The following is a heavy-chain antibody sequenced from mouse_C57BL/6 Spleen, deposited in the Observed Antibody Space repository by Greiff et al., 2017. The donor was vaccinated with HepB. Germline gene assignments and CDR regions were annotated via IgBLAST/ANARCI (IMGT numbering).Heavy chain of an antibody. V-gene: IGHV1-61*01. CDR2: IYPSDSET. CDR3: ARGGYWDYLDY. Sequence: QVQLQQPGAELVRPGSSVKLSCKASGYTFTSYWMDWVKQRPGQGLEWIGNIYPSDSETHYNQKFKDKATLTVDKSSSTAYMQLRSLTSENSAVYYCARGGYWDYLDYWGQGTTLTVSS. CDR1: GYTFTSYW. D-gene: IGHD4-1*01. J-gene: IGHJ2*01.